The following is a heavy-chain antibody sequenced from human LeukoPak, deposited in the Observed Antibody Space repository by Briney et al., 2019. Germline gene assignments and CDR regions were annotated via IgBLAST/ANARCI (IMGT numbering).Heavy chain of an antibody. CDR2: ISRSSRDV. CDR1: GFSLSSHS. CDR3: ARGYQGDTVAGDY. V-gene: IGHV3-21*01. Sequence: PGGSLRLSCAASGFSLSSHSMNWVRQAPGKGLEWVASISRSSRDVYYTDSLKGRFTISRDNAKNSLFLQMNSLRAEDTAVYYCARGYQGDTVAGDYWGQGTLVTVSS. J-gene: IGHJ4*02. D-gene: IGHD6-19*01.